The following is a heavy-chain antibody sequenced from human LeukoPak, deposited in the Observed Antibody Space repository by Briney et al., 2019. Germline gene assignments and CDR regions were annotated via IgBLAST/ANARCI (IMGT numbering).Heavy chain of an antibody. Sequence: ASVKVSCKASGYTFTSYGISWVRQAPGQGLEWMGWISAYNGNTNYAQKLQGRVTMTTDTSTSTAYMELRSLRSDDTAVYYCAGIPAATMRNWFDPWGQGTLVTVSS. J-gene: IGHJ5*02. D-gene: IGHD2-2*01. V-gene: IGHV1-18*01. CDR1: GYTFTSYG. CDR3: AGIPAATMRNWFDP. CDR2: ISAYNGNT.